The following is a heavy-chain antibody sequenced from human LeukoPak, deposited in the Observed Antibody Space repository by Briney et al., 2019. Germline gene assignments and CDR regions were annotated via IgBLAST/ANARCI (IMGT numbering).Heavy chain of an antibody. CDR2: ISGSGGST. CDR1: GFTFSSYA. V-gene: IGHV3-23*01. J-gene: IGHJ4*02. CDR3: AKDLWVGYCSSTSCHGSFDY. Sequence: AGGSLRLSCAASGFTFSSYAMSWVRQAPGKGLEWVSAISGSGGSTYYADSVKGRFTISRDNSKNTLYLQMNSLRAEDTAVYHCAKDLWVGYCSSTSCHGSFDYWGQGTLVTVSS. D-gene: IGHD2-2*01.